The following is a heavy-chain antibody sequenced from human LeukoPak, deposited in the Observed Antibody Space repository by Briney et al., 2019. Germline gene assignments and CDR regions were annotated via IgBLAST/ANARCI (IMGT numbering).Heavy chain of an antibody. J-gene: IGHJ4*02. V-gene: IGHV3-74*01. D-gene: IGHD1-7*01. CDR3: ATARNFRFEY. CDR1: GLTFRTTW. Sequence: GGSLRLSCAASGLTFRTTWMHWVRQAPGKGLMWVSRMNGEGTTIDYADSVKGRFTVSRDYAKNTLFLQMNNLRTEDTALYFCATARNFRFEYWGQGSLVIVSA. CDR2: MNGEGTTI.